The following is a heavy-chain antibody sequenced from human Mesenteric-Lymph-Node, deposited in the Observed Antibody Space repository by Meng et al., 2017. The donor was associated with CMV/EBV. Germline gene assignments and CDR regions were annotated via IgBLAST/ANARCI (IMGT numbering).Heavy chain of an antibody. CDR1: GGSFSGNY. CDR3: ARHQRWLKSEGGFNY. Sequence: VPLQQLGAGPLKTSEPLYLTCVVYGGSFSGNYWSWIRQPPGKGLEWIGEINHSGSTNYNPSLKSRVTISVDTSKNQFSLKLSSVTAADTAVYYCARHQRWLKSEGGFNYWGQGTLVTVSS. CDR2: INHSGST. V-gene: IGHV4-34*01. D-gene: IGHD4-23*01. J-gene: IGHJ4*02.